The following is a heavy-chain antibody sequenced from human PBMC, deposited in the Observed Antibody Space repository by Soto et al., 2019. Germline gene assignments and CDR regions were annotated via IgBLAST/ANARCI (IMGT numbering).Heavy chain of an antibody. Sequence: QVQLVQSGAEVKKPGASVKVSCKASGYTFTSYGINWVRQATGQGLEWMGWMNPNSGNTGYAPKFQGRVTLTRNTSISTAYMELSSLGSEDTAVYYCARMYRDSSSSRHWFEPWGQGTLVTVSS. D-gene: IGHD6-6*01. CDR3: ARMYRDSSSSRHWFEP. J-gene: IGHJ5*02. CDR2: MNPNSGNT. V-gene: IGHV1-8*01. CDR1: GYTFTSYG.